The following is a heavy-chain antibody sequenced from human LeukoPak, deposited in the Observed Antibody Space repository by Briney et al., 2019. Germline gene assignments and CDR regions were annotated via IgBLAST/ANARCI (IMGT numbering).Heavy chain of an antibody. CDR1: GGTFSSYA. CDR2: INPSGGST. J-gene: IGHJ6*02. D-gene: IGHD6-19*01. Sequence: ASVKVSCKASGGTFSSYAISWVRQAPGQGLEWMGLINPSGGSTGYAQKFQGRVTMTRDTSTSTVYMDLSSLRSEDTAVYYCARDVPYSRGWSYYYYYGMDVWGQGTTVTVSS. V-gene: IGHV1-46*01. CDR3: ARDVPYSRGWSYYYYYGMDV.